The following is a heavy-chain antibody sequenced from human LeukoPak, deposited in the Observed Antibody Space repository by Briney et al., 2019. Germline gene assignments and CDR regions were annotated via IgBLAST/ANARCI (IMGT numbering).Heavy chain of an antibody. CDR3: ARDPLGYDRNWFDP. Sequence: ASVKVSCKASGYTFTSHGISWVRQAPGQGLEWMGWISAYNGNTNYAQKFQGRVTMTRDTSISTAYMELSRLRSDDTAVYYCARDPLGYDRNWFDPWGQGTLVTVSS. V-gene: IGHV1-18*01. CDR2: ISAYNGNT. CDR1: GYTFTSHG. J-gene: IGHJ5*02. D-gene: IGHD3-22*01.